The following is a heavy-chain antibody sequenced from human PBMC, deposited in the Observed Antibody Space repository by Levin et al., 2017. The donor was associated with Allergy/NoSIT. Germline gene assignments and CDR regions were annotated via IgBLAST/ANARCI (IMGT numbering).Heavy chain of an antibody. V-gene: IGHV2-5*02. J-gene: IGHJ4*02. Sequence: SLTTTGVCVGWIRQPPGKALEWLAVIYWDDVKRYSPSLKSRLTITTDTSQNQVVLTLTNMDPVDTATYDCAHKPYMSVSYCDYWGQGTLVTVYS. CDR1: SLTTTGVC. CDR2: IYWDDVK. CDR3: AHKPYMSVSYCDY. D-gene: IGHD4-11*01.